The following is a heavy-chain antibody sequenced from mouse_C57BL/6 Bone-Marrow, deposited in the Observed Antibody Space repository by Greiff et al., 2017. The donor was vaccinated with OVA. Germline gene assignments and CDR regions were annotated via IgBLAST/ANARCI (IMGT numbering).Heavy chain of an antibody. CDR1: GYSITSGYY. V-gene: IGHV3-6*01. Sequence: ESGPGLVKPSQSLSLTCSVTGYSITSGYYWNWIRQFPGNKLEWMGYISYDGSNNYNPSLKNRISITRDTSKNQFFLKLNSVTTEDTATYYCASHFAYWGQGTLVTVSA. CDR3: ASHFAY. CDR2: ISYDGSN. J-gene: IGHJ3*01.